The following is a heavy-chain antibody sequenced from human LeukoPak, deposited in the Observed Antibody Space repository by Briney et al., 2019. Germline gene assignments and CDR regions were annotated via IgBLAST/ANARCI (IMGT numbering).Heavy chain of an antibody. CDR2: IYYSGST. Sequence: PSETLFLTCTVSGGSISSSSYYWGWIRQPPGKGLEWIGRIYYSGSTYYNPSLKSRVTISVDTSKNQFSLKLSSVTAADTAVYYCARAHCSGGTCYSSRGMFDPWGQGTLVTVSS. CDR3: ARAHCSGGTCYSSRGMFDP. D-gene: IGHD2-15*01. V-gene: IGHV4-39*07. CDR1: GGSISSSSYY. J-gene: IGHJ5*02.